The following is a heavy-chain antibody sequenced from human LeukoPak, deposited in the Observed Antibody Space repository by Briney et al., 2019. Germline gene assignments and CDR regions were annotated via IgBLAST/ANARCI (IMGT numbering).Heavy chain of an antibody. Sequence: GGSLRLSCAASGFTFSSFTMNWVRHTPGKGLEWISYITSSGGIIDYADSVKGRFTISRDNAKNSLYLQMNSLRAEDTAVYYCARASLYYYMDVWGKGTTVTVSS. V-gene: IGHV3-48*01. CDR3: ARASLYYYMDV. J-gene: IGHJ6*03. CDR2: ITSSGGII. CDR1: GFTFSSFT.